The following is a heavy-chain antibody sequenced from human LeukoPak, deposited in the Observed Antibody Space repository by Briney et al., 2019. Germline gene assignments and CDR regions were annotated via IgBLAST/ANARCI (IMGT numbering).Heavy chain of an antibody. V-gene: IGHV4-4*07. J-gene: IGHJ6*03. Sequence: PSETLSLTCTVSGGSISSYYWSWIRQPAGKGLEWIGRIYTSGSTNYNPSLKSRVTMSVDTSKNQFSLKLSSVTAADTAVYYCAREAEDIVVVPAATYYYYYMDVWGKGTTVTVSS. CDR2: IYTSGST. CDR3: AREAEDIVVVPAATYYYYYMDV. D-gene: IGHD2-2*01. CDR1: GGSISSYY.